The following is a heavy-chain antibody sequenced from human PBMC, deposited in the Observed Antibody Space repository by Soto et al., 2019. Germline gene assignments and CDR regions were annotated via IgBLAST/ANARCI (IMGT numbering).Heavy chain of an antibody. Sequence: HVELVQSGADVKKPGSSVKVSCRASADTSRNFALSWVRQAPGQGLEWVGGIIPFFRAANYAQKFQGRVSITADESTRTGFMELRSLKSDDTAVYYRARVVEKGSGYGFDSWGPGTLVTVSS. D-gene: IGHD5-12*01. V-gene: IGHV1-69*01. J-gene: IGHJ4*02. CDR3: ARVVEKGSGYGFDS. CDR1: ADTSRNFA. CDR2: IIPFFRAA.